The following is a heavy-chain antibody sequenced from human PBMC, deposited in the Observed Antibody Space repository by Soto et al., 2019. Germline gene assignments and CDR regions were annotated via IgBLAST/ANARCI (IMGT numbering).Heavy chain of an antibody. Sequence: HPGGSLRLSCAASGFTFSSYGMHWVRQAPGKGLEWVAVIWYDGNNKYYADSVKGRFTISRDNSKYTLYLQMNSLRAEDTAVYYCARTYSGSPYYFDYWGQGTPVTVSS. D-gene: IGHD1-26*01. J-gene: IGHJ4*02. CDR2: IWYDGNNK. V-gene: IGHV3-33*01. CDR1: GFTFSSYG. CDR3: ARTYSGSPYYFDY.